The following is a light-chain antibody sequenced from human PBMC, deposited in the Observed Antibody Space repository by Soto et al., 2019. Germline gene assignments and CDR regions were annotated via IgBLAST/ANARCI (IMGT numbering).Light chain of an antibody. CDR2: DVS. J-gene: IGLJ1*01. CDR3: CSYAGSYTFYV. Sequence: QSALTQPRSVSGSPGQSVTISCTGTSSDVGGYNYVSWYQQHPGKAPKVMIYDVSKRPSGVPDRFSGSKSGNTASLTISGLQAEDEADYYCCSYAGSYTFYVFGTGTKLTVL. CDR1: SSDVGGYNY. V-gene: IGLV2-11*01.